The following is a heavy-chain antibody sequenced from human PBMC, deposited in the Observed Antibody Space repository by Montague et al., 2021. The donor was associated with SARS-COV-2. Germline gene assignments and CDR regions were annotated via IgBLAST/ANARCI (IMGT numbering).Heavy chain of an antibody. V-gene: IGHV4-59*13. J-gene: IGHJ5*02. CDR1: GGSISSYY. CDR3: ARTEYNWNDWFDL. D-gene: IGHD1-20*01. CDR2: IFHSGIT. Sequence: SETLSLTCSVSGGSISSYYWSWIRQSPGTGLEWMGYIFHSGITDYNPSLKSRVTISVDMSKNQFSLQLNSVTAADSAVYYCARTEYNWNDWFDLWGQGTLVTVSS.